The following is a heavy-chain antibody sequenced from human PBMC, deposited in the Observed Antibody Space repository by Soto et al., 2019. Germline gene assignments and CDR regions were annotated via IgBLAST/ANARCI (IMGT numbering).Heavy chain of an antibody. CDR1: GFTFSDYA. J-gene: IGHJ6*02. D-gene: IGHD1-1*01. CDR2: ISSSGGNT. CDR3: AKNGESSKTWYMWYYALDV. V-gene: IGHV3-23*01. Sequence: LRLSCAASGFTFSDYAMTWVRQAPGKGLEWVSGISSSGGNTYYADSVKGRFTITRDNSKNTLSLQMDSLRAEDTAVYYCAKNGESSKTWYMWYYALDVWGQGTTVTVYS.